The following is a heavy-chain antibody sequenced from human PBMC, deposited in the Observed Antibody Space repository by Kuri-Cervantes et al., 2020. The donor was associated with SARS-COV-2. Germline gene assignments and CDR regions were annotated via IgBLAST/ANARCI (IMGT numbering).Heavy chain of an antibody. Sequence: GGSLRLSCAASGFTFSSYAMHWVRQAPGKGLEWVAVISCDGSNKYYTDSVKGRFTISRDNAKKSLYLQMNSLRAEDTALYYCARESSSSTYAFDIWGQGTMVTISS. J-gene: IGHJ3*02. V-gene: IGHV3-30-3*01. CDR2: ISCDGSNK. CDR3: ARESSSSTYAFDI. CDR1: GFTFSSYA. D-gene: IGHD6-6*01.